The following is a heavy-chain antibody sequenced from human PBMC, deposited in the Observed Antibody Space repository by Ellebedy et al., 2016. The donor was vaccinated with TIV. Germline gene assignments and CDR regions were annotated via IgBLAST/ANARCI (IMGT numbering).Heavy chain of an antibody. CDR3: ARDPVGVGPAFDV. J-gene: IGHJ3*01. CDR1: GLTFSSHA. CDR2: IPERGGNK. Sequence: PGGSLRLSCAASGLTFSSHAMSSVRQAPGKGLEWVSSIPERGGNKYYADSVKGRFTIPSHNSKDTRFLQMNSLRAEDTAIYFCARDPVGVGPAFDVWGQGTMVTVSS. V-gene: IGHV3-23*01. D-gene: IGHD4-23*01.